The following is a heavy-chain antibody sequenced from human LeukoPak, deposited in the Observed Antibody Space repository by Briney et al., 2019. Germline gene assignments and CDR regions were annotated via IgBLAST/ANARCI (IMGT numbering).Heavy chain of an antibody. CDR2: INAGNGNT. Sequence: GASVEVSCKASGYTFTSYAMHWVRQAPGQRLEWMGWINAGNGNTKYSQKFQGRVTITRDTSASTAYMELSSLRSEDTAVYYCASSRHRGYSSGWYSGDYWGQGTLVTVSS. CDR1: GYTFTSYA. D-gene: IGHD6-19*01. V-gene: IGHV1-3*01. J-gene: IGHJ4*02. CDR3: ASSRHRGYSSGWYSGDY.